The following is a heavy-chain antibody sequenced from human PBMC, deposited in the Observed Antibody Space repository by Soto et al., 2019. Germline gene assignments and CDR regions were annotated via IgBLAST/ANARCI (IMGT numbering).Heavy chain of an antibody. D-gene: IGHD1-1*01. CDR3: AKFGMATTKRGPPYYIGY. CDR1: GFTFSSYA. V-gene: IGHV3-23*01. J-gene: IGHJ4*02. Sequence: GGSLRLSCAASGFTFSSYAMSWVRQAPGKXLEWVSSISGSGGGTYYADSVKGRFTFSRDNSKNTLYLQMNSLRAEDTAVYYCAKFGMATTKRGPPYYIGYWGQGSLVTVSS. CDR2: ISGSGGGT.